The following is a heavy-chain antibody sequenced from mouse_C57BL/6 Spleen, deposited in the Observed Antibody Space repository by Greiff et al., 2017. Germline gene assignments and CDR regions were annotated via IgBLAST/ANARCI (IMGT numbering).Heavy chain of an antibody. J-gene: IGHJ2*01. V-gene: IGHV1-50*01. CDR1: GYTFTSYW. Sequence: QVHVKQPGAELVKPGASVKLSCKASGYTFTSYWMQWVKQRPGQGLEWIGEIDPSDSYTNYNQKFKGKATLTVDTSSSTAYMQLSSLTSEDSAVYYCARNYYGSSSYFDYWGQGTTRTVSS. CDR3: ARNYYGSSSYFDY. D-gene: IGHD1-1*01. CDR2: IDPSDSYT.